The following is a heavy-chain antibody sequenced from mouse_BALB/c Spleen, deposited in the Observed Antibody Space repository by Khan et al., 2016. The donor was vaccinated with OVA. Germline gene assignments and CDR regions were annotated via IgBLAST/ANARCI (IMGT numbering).Heavy chain of an antibody. V-gene: IGHV14-3*02. J-gene: IGHJ2*01. CDR1: GSTLKNT. CDR2: FIPRNGNT. Sequence: VQLQQSGAELVKSGAPVKWSCTASGSTLKNTIRTGWNQGPEQGLEGIGGFIPRNGNTKYDPKFQGKATITADTSSNTAYRQLSSLTSEDTAVYYCARMARKWGQGTTLTVSS. CDR3: ARMARK.